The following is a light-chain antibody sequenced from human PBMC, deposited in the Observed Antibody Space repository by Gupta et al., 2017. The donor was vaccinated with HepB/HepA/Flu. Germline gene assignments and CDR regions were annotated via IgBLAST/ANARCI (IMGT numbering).Light chain of an antibody. V-gene: IGLV1-40*01. CDR3: QSFDSSLNVEV. J-gene: IGLJ1*01. CDR2: ENI. Sequence: QSILTQPPSVSGAPWRRVTTSCTGGSFYIGAGYDVHWYRQSPGTAPRLLIYENINRPSGVPDRLSGSKSGTSASLDITGLQPEDEADYYCQSFDSSLNVEVFGAGTKVTV. CDR1: SFYIGAGYD.